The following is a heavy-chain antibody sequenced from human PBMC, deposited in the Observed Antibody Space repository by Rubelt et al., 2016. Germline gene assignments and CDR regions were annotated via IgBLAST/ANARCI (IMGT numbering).Heavy chain of an antibody. CDR1: GGSISGSSYY. V-gene: IGHV4-39*07. J-gene: IGHJ3*02. Sequence: QQQLQESGPGLVKPSETLSLTCIVSGGSISGSSYYWGWIRQPPGKGLEWIASFFHDGSTKYNPSLKTRFTISKDGSKIQFSRKLSSVTAADTAVYYCARDRDGWQWLAPSLPDAFDIWGQGTMVTVSS. D-gene: IGHD6-19*01. CDR3: ARDRDGWQWLAPSLPDAFDI. CDR2: FFHDGST.